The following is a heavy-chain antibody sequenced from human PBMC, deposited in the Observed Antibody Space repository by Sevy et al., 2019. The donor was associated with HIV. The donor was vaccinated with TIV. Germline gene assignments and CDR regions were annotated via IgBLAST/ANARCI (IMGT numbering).Heavy chain of an antibody. V-gene: IGHV3-11*01. Sequence: GGSLRLSCAASGFTFSDYYMSWIRQAPGKGLEWVSYISSSGSTIYYTDSVKGRFTISRDNAKNSLYLQMNSLRAEDTAVYYCARFSRDGYFDYWGQGTLVTVSS. J-gene: IGHJ4*02. CDR3: ARFSRDGYFDY. D-gene: IGHD2-2*01. CDR1: GFTFSDYY. CDR2: ISSSGSTI.